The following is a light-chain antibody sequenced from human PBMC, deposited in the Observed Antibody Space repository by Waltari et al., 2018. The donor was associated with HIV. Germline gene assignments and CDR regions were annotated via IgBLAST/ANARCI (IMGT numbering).Light chain of an antibody. CDR1: KLGDKY. CDR3: QAWDSSAVYV. V-gene: IGLV3-1*01. J-gene: IGLJ1*01. Sequence: SYELSQIPSVSVSPGQTASIPCSGDKLGDKYVSWYQQKPGQSPVVVMYQDNERPSWIPERFSGANSGNTATLTISGAQAMDEAEYYCQAWDSSAVYVFGTGTKVTVL. CDR2: QDN.